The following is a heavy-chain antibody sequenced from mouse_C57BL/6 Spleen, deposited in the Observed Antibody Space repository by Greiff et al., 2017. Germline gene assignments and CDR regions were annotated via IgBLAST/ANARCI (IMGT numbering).Heavy chain of an antibody. CDR2: IRNKANGYTT. Sequence: EVKLMESGGGLVQPGGSLSLSCAASGFTFTDYYMSWVRQPPGKALEWLGFIRNKANGYTTEYSASVKGRFTISRDNSQSILYLQMNALRAEDSATYYCARASANLDLAWFAYWGQGTLVTVSA. CDR1: GFTFTDYY. J-gene: IGHJ3*01. V-gene: IGHV7-3*01. D-gene: IGHD4-1*01. CDR3: ARASANLDLAWFAY.